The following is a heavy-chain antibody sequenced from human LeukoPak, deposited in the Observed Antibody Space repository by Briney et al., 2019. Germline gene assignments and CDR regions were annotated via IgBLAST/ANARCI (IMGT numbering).Heavy chain of an antibody. CDR1: GYTFTSYY. J-gene: IGHJ4*02. CDR3: ARDWYGDYVFDY. V-gene: IGHV1-46*01. D-gene: IGHD4-17*01. CDR2: INPSGGST. Sequence: ASVKVSCKASGYTFTSYYMHWVRQAPGQGLEWMGIINPSGGSTSYAQKFQGRVTKTRDTSTSTVYMELSSLRSEDTAVYYCARDWYGDYVFDYWGQGTLVTVSS.